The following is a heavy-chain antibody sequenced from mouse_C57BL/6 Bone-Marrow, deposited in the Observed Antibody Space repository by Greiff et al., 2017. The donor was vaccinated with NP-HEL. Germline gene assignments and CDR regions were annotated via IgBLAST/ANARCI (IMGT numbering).Heavy chain of an antibody. D-gene: IGHD1-1*01. V-gene: IGHV1-50*01. J-gene: IGHJ2*01. Sequence: QVQLQQPGAELVKPGASVKLPCKASGYTFTSYWMQWVKQRPGQGLEWIGEIDPSDSYTNYNQKFKGKATLTVDTSSSTAYMQLSSLTSEDSVVYYCARCPYYYGSSPFFDYWGQGTTLTVSS. CDR1: GYTFTSYW. CDR3: ARCPYYYGSSPFFDY. CDR2: IDPSDSYT.